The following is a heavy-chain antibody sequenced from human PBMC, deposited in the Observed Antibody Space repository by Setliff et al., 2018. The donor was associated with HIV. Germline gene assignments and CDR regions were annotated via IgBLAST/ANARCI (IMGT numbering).Heavy chain of an antibody. V-gene: IGHV3-7*01. CDR3: ARPSRYNSGWYERGGFDY. J-gene: IGHJ4*02. CDR2: IKQDGSEK. D-gene: IGHD6-19*01. CDR1: GFTFSNHP. Sequence: GGSLRLSCAASGFTFSNHPMHWVRQAPGKGLEWVANIKQDGSEKYYVASVKGRFTISRDNAKNSLYLQMNSLRVEDTAVYYCARPSRYNSGWYERGGFDYWGQGTLVTVSS.